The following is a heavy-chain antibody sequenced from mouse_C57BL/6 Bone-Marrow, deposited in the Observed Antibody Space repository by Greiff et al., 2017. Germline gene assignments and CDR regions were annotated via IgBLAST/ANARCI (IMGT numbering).Heavy chain of an antibody. CDR3: ARDGVTHYFDY. D-gene: IGHD2-3*01. J-gene: IGHJ2*01. V-gene: IGHV5-4*01. CDR2: ISDGGSYT. CDR1: GFTFSSYA. Sequence: EVKVEESGGGLVKPGGSLKLSCAASGFTFSSYAMSWVRQTPEKRLEWVATISDGGSYTYYPDNVKGRFTISRDNAKNNLYLQMSHLKSEDTAMYYCARDGVTHYFDYWGQGTTLTVSS.